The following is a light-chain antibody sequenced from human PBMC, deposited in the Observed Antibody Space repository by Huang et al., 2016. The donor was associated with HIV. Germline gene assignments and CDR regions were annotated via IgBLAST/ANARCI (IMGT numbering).Light chain of an antibody. CDR2: GAA. CDR3: QQYNTRPYT. V-gene: IGKV3-15*01. CDR1: QGVGSN. Sequence: EIMMTQSPATLYVSPGERATLSCRASQGVGSNLAWYQHKLGQAPRLLIYGAAARSTGLPARFSGSGSGTEFTLTISSLQSGDFAVYYCQQYNTRPYTFGQGT. J-gene: IGKJ2*01.